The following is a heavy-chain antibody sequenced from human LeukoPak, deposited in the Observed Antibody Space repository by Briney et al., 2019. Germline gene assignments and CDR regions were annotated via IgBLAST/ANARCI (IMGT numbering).Heavy chain of an antibody. J-gene: IGHJ4*02. CDR2: ISAYNGNT. D-gene: IGHD2-15*01. V-gene: IGHV1-18*01. CDR3: ARGAVVAATPPCDY. CDR1: GYTFTNYG. Sequence: ASVKVSCKASGYTFTNYGVSWVRQAPGQGLEWMGWISAYNGNTNYAQKLQGRVTMTTDTSTSTAYMELRSLRSDDTAVYYCARGAVVAATPPCDYWGQGTLVTVSS.